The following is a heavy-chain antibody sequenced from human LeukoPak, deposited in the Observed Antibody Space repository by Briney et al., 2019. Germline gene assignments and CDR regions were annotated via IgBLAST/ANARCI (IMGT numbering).Heavy chain of an antibody. D-gene: IGHD4-11*01. V-gene: IGHV3-21*01. J-gene: IGHJ3*02. Sequence: GGSLRLSCAASGFTFSSYSMNWVRQAPGKGLEWVSSISSSSSYIYYADSVKGRFTISRDNAKNSLYLQMNSLRAEDTAVYYCARVDYLLGDAFDIWAKGQWSPSLQ. CDR1: GFTFSSYS. CDR2: ISSSSSYI. CDR3: ARVDYLLGDAFDI.